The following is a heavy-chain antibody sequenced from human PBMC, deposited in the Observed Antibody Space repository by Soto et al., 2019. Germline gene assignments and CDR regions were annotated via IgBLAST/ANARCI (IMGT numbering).Heavy chain of an antibody. D-gene: IGHD3-3*01. CDR3: ARDRITIFGEGGYYYGMDV. V-gene: IGHV1-69*06. CDR1: GGTFSSYA. J-gene: IGHJ6*02. Sequence: GASVKVSCKASGGTFSSYAISWVRQAPGQGLEWMGGIIPIFGTANYAQKFQGRVTITADKSTSTAYMELSSLRSEDTAVYYCARDRITIFGEGGYYYGMDVWGQGTTVTVSS. CDR2: IIPIFGTA.